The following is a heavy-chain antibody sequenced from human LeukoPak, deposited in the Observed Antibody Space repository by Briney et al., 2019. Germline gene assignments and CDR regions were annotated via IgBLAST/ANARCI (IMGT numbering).Heavy chain of an antibody. CDR3: ANGIRLIHPFDY. D-gene: IGHD5-18*01. Sequence: GGSLRLSCSASGFTFSTYWMSWVRQAPGKGLEWVSAISGSGGSTYYADSVKGRFTISRDNSKNTLYLQMNSLRAEDTAVYYCANGIRLIHPFDYWGQGTLVTVSS. J-gene: IGHJ4*02. V-gene: IGHV3-23*01. CDR1: GFTFSTYW. CDR2: ISGSGGST.